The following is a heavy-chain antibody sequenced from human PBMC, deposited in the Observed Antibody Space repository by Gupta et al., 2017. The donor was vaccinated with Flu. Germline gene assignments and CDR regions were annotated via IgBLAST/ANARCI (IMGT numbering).Heavy chain of an antibody. J-gene: IGHJ5*02. CDR3: AKSLFGMGVAPSLVS. CDR1: GFTFNSYA. CDR2: ISGSGGTT. Sequence: GFTFNSYAMSWVRQAPGKGLEWVASISGSGGTTYYADSVKGRFTISKDKSNNTLYVQMKSLRAEDTAVYYCAKSLFGMGVAPSLVSWGQGTLGTVSS. V-gene: IGHV3-23*01. D-gene: IGHD3-10*01.